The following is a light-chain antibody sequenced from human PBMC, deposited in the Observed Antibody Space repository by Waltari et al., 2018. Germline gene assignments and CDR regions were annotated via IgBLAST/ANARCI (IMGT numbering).Light chain of an antibody. V-gene: IGLV2-11*01. CDR3: CSYAGSSYV. J-gene: IGLJ1*01. CDR1: SSDVGGYNY. Sequence: QSALTQPRSVSGSPGQSVTISCTGTSSDVGGYNYVSGYQQHPGKAPNLMIYDFNKRPAGVPDRFSGSKSGNTASLTISGLQAEDEADYYCCSYAGSSYVFGTGTKVTVL. CDR2: DFN.